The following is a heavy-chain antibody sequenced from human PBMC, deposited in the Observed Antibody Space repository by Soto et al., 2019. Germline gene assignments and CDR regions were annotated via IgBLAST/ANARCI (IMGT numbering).Heavy chain of an antibody. CDR1: GFTFSSYG. V-gene: IGHV3-30*03. CDR2: ISYDGTNK. Sequence: GGSLRLACAASGFTFSSYGMHWVRQAPGKGLEWVAVISYDGTNKYYADSVKGRFTISRDKSKNTLYLQMSSLRAEDTAVYYCTRGLLTDFFDYWGQGALVTVSS. J-gene: IGHJ4*02. CDR3: TRGLLTDFFDY.